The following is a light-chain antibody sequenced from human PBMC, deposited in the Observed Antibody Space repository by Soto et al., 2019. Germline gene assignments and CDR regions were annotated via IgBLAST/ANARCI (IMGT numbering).Light chain of an antibody. CDR1: QSIDLY. CDR2: ATS. Sequence: IRMTQSPSSLSASVGDRVTITCRASQSIDLYLNWYRQKPGKAPDLLIYATSSLHNGVPSRLSGTAYRTDFTLTISSLKSEDFATYYCQQSYTSPHLTFGGWTKGDIK. CDR3: QQSYTSPHLT. J-gene: IGKJ4*01. V-gene: IGKV1-39*01.